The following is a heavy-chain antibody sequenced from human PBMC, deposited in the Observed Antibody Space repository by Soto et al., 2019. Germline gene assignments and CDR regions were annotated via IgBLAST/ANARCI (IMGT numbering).Heavy chain of an antibody. D-gene: IGHD6-6*01. CDR2: INAGNGNT. V-gene: IGHV1-3*01. CDR3: ARGGYSSSSWLHFCFDY. CDR1: GYTFTSYA. Sequence: QVQLVQSGAEVKKPGASVKVSCKASGYTFTSYAMHWVRQAPGQRLEWMGWINAGNGNTKYSQKFQGRVTITRDTSASTADMELSSLRSEDTAVYYCARGGYSSSSWLHFCFDYWGQGTLVTVAS. J-gene: IGHJ4*02.